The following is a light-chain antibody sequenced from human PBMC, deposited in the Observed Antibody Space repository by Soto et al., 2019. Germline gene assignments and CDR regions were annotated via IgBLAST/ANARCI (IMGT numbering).Light chain of an antibody. Sequence: QSVLTQSPSASASLGASVILTCTLSSGHSSYAIAWHQQQPEKGPQYLMNLNSDGSHTKGDGIPDRFSGSSSGAERYLTISSLQSEDEADYYCQTWGTGIGVFGGGTKLTVL. CDR3: QTWGTGIGV. CDR1: SGHSSYA. J-gene: IGLJ2*01. CDR2: LNSDGSH. V-gene: IGLV4-69*01.